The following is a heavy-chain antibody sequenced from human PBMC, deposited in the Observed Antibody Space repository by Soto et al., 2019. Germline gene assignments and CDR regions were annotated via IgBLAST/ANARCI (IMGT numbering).Heavy chain of an antibody. V-gene: IGHV4-30-4*01. Sequence: SETLSLTCTVSGGSISSGDYYWSWIRQPPGKGLEWIGYIYYSGSTYYNPSLKSRVTISVDTSKNQFSLKLSSVTAADTAVYYCATFKNDFWSGYYIDYWGQGTLVTVSS. CDR3: ATFKNDFWSGYYIDY. J-gene: IGHJ4*02. D-gene: IGHD3-3*01. CDR2: IYYSGST. CDR1: GGSISSGDYY.